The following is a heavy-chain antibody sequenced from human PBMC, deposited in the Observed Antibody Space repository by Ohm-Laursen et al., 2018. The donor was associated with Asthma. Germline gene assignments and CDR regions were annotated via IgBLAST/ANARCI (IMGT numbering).Heavy chain of an antibody. CDR2: IKPDGSQT. J-gene: IGHJ4*02. Sequence: SLRLSCAASGFTFSGSWMIWVRQAPGKGLQWLAFIKPDGSQTYYADSMEGRFSISRDNSKNSLYLQMSSLRGEDTAIYYCATLSWYAFQYWGQGTLVTVSS. D-gene: IGHD2-8*01. V-gene: IGHV3-7*01. CDR1: GFTFSGSW. CDR3: ATLSWYAFQY.